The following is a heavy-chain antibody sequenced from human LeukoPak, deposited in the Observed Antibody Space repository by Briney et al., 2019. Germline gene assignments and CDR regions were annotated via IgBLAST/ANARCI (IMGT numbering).Heavy chain of an antibody. Sequence: PSETLSLTCTVSGGSISSYYWSWIRQPAGKGLEWIGRIYSSGGTNYNPSLKSRVTMSVDTSKNQFSLNLSSVTAADTAVYYCARDGVGYGVNFDYWGQGTLVTVSS. V-gene: IGHV4-4*07. J-gene: IGHJ4*02. D-gene: IGHD4-17*01. CDR3: ARDGVGYGVNFDY. CDR1: GGSISSYY. CDR2: IYSSGGT.